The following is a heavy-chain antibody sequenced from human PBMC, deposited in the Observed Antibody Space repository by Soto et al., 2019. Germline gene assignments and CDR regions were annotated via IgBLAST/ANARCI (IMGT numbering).Heavy chain of an antibody. D-gene: IGHD2-8*01. J-gene: IGHJ4*02. CDR2: ISGSGGSP. V-gene: IGHV3-23*01. CDR1: GFSFSTYT. CDR3: AKARCTTSNCYVPDY. Sequence: GGSLRLSCAASGFSFSTYTMSWVRRAPGKGLEWVSAISGSGGSPSYADSVQGRFTISRDNPKKTLYLQMSSLRAEDTAVYYCAKARCTTSNCYVPDYWGQGTLVTSPQ.